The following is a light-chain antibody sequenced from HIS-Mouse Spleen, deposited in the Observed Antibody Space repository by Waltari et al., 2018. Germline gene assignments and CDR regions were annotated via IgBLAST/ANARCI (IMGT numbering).Light chain of an antibody. V-gene: IGLV1-47*01. Sequence: QSVLTQPPSASWTPGQRVTISCSGSSSNIGSNYVYWYQQLPGPAPKLLIYRNNQRPSGVPDRFSGSKSGTSASLAISGLRSEDEADYYCAAWDDSLSGVVFGGGTKLTVL. CDR1: SSNIGSNY. CDR2: RNN. J-gene: IGLJ2*01. CDR3: AAWDDSLSGVV.